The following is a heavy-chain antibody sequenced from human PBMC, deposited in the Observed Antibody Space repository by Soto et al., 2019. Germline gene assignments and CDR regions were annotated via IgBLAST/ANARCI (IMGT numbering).Heavy chain of an antibody. Sequence: ESGGDLVQPGGSLRLSCAASGFTFGNYWMAWVRQAPGKGLEWVANIRGDGSREYYLDSVRGRFSVSRDNAQESLYLQMTGLRVEEPAVYYCARDVNYGDGTAYYDVCDIWGQGTVVTVSS. V-gene: IGHV3-7*05. CDR1: GFTFGNYW. CDR3: ARDVNYGDGTAYYDVCDI. D-gene: IGHD4-17*01. J-gene: IGHJ3*02. CDR2: IRGDGSRE.